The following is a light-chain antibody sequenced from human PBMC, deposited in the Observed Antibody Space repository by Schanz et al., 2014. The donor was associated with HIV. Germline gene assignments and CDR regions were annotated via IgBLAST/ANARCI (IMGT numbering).Light chain of an antibody. V-gene: IGKV3-20*01. CDR1: QSIGSRY. CDR3: QQSGDSGGT. J-gene: IGKJ4*01. CDR2: GAS. Sequence: EIVMTQSPGTLSLSPGQRATLSCRANQSIGSRYLAWYQQKPGQAPRLLIYGASNRATGIPDRFSGGGSGTDFTLTISRLEPEDFAVYYCQQSGDSGGTFGGGTKVDMK.